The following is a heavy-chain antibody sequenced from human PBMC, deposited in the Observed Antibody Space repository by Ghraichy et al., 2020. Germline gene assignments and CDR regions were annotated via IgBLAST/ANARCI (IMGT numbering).Heavy chain of an antibody. V-gene: IGHV4-34*01. D-gene: IGHD5-18*01. Sequence: LSLTCAVFGGSFSGYYWTWIRQPPGKGLEWIGEINHSGSTNYNPSLKSRVTISLDTSKTQFSLKMTSVTSADAAVYYCARLYSYGYPYFDSWGQGTLVTVSS. CDR3: ARLYSYGYPYFDS. CDR2: INHSGST. CDR1: GGSFSGYY. J-gene: IGHJ4*02.